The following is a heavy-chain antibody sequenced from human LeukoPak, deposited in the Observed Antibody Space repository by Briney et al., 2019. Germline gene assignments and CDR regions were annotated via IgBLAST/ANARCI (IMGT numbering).Heavy chain of an antibody. V-gene: IGHV3-7*01. CDR2: IKRDGSEK. J-gene: IGHJ4*02. CDR3: TRDGGYCSSTSCYLADFDY. D-gene: IGHD2-2*01. Sequence: GGSLRLSCGASGFTFSSYWMSWVRQAPGKGLEWVANIKRDGSEKYYVDSVKGRFTISRDNAKNSLYLQMNSLRAEDTAVYYCTRDGGYCSSTSCYLADFDYWGQGTLVTVSS. CDR1: GFTFSSYW.